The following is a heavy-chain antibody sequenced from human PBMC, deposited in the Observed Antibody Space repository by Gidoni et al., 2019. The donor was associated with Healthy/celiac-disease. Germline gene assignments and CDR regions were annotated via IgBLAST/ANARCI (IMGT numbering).Heavy chain of an antibody. Sequence: QVQLVQSGAEVKKPGSSVKVSCKASGGTFSSSAISWVRQAPGQGLEWMGVIIPIFGTANYAQKFQGRVTITADKSTSTDYMELSSLRSEDTAVYYCARDSSYYDFWSGYQNYYYYMDVWGKETTVTVSS. D-gene: IGHD3-3*01. CDR1: GGTFSSSA. CDR2: IIPIFGTA. V-gene: IGHV1-69*06. CDR3: ARDSSYYDFWSGYQNYYYYMDV. J-gene: IGHJ6*03.